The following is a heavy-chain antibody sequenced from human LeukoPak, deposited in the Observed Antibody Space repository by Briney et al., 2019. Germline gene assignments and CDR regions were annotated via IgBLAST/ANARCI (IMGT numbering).Heavy chain of an antibody. D-gene: IGHD2-21*02. CDR2: IYYSGST. J-gene: IGHJ5*02. V-gene: IGHV4-59*01. Sequence: NTSETLSLTCTVSGGSISSYYWSWIRQPPGKGLEWIGYIYYSGSTNYNPSLKSRVTISVDTSKNQFSLKLSSVTAADTAVYYCARLAYCGGDCRVPYNWFDPWGQGTLVTVSS. CDR3: ARLAYCGGDCRVPYNWFDP. CDR1: GGSISSYY.